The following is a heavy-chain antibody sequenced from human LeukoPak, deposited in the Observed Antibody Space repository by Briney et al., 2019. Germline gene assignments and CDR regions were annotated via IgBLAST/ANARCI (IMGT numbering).Heavy chain of an antibody. CDR3: ARDRGWYHADS. CDR2: IKEDGSWK. D-gene: IGHD6-19*01. CDR1: GFTFSSSW. V-gene: IGHV3-7*01. Sequence: GGSLRLSCAASGFTFSSSWMGWARQAPGKGLEWVANIKEDGSWKHYAVSVQGRFTISRDNAKNSLYLQMNSLRAEDTAVYYCARDRGWYHADSWGQGSLASVSS. J-gene: IGHJ4*02.